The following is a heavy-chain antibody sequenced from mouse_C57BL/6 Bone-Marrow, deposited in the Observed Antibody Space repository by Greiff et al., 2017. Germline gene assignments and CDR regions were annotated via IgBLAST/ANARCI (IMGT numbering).Heavy chain of an antibody. J-gene: IGHJ4*01. CDR2: INPNNGGT. V-gene: IGHV1-18*01. D-gene: IGHD1-1*01. Sequence: EVQLQQSGPELVKPGASVKIPCKASGYTFTDYNMDWVKQSHGKSLEWIGDINPNNGGTIYNQKFKGKATLTVDKSSSTAYMELRSLTSEDTAVYYCARSTPVYSYYAMDYWGQGTSVTVSA. CDR1: GYTFTDYN. CDR3: ARSTPVYSYYAMDY.